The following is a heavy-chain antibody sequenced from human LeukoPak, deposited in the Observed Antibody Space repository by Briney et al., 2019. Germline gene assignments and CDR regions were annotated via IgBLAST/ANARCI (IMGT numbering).Heavy chain of an antibody. V-gene: IGHV3-7*01. D-gene: IGHD5-12*01. J-gene: IGHJ4*02. CDR3: ARVRGYSGYDYFDY. CDR1: GFTFSSYW. CDR2: IKQDGSEK. Sequence: GGSLRLSCAASGFTFSSYWMSWVRQAPGKGLEWVTNIKQDGSEKYYVDSVKGRFTISRDNAKNSLYLQMNSLRAEDTAVYYCARVRGYSGYDYFDYWGQGTLVTVSS.